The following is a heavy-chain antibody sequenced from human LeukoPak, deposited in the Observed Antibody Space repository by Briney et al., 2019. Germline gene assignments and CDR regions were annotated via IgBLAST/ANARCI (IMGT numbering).Heavy chain of an antibody. J-gene: IGHJ4*02. CDR3: ARGVVPVN. CDR1: GGSISSGGYY. V-gene: IGHV4-30-2*01. CDR2: INHSGST. Sequence: SQTLSLTCAVSGGSISSGGYYWSWIRQPPGKGLEWIGEINHSGSTNYNPSLKSRVTISVDTSKNQFSLKLSSVTAADTAVYYCARGVVPVNWGQGTLVTVSS. D-gene: IGHD2-2*01.